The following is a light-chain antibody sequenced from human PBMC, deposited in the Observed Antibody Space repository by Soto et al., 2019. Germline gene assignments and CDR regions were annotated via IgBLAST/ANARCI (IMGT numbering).Light chain of an antibody. J-gene: IGKJ5*01. Sequence: DIQMTHAPSSLSSSVGYTVTVTCRSSQDVGRWLSWYQQKPGKAPKILIFATSTLQSGVPSRFSGSGSGTDFTLTITSLQSEDFATYYCQQARSFPVTFGQGTRLEI. CDR3: QQARSFPVT. CDR1: QDVGRW. V-gene: IGKV1D-12*01. CDR2: ATS.